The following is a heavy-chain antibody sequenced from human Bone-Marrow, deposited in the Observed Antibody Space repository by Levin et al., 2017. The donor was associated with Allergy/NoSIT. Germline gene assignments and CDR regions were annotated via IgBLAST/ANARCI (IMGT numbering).Heavy chain of an antibody. Sequence: KAGGSLRLSCAVSGDSISNSHWWTWVRQPPGKGLEWIGEIYHSGSTNYNPSLQSRVTISLDKSKNQFSLSLSSVTAADTAVYYCARDDLLYYDTSGPLWGTFDYWGQGTLVTVSS. J-gene: IGHJ4*02. CDR2: IYHSGST. V-gene: IGHV4-4*02. D-gene: IGHD3-22*01. CDR1: GDSISNSHW. CDR3: ARDDLLYYDTSGPLWGTFDY.